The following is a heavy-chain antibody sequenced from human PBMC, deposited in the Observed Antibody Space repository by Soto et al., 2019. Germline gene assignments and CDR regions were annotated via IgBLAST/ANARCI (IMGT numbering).Heavy chain of an antibody. CDR3: ARDTTGTPDY. D-gene: IGHD4-17*01. V-gene: IGHV3-48*01. J-gene: IGHJ4*02. CDR2: ITTSSTR. CDR1: GFTFSTYS. Sequence: EVQLVESGGGLVQPGGSLRLSCAASGFTFSTYSMNWVRQAPGKGLEWISYITTSSTRYYEDSVKGRFIVTSDNAKNSLYQQMTRLRGEDTAVYYCARDTTGTPDYWGQGTMVTVSS.